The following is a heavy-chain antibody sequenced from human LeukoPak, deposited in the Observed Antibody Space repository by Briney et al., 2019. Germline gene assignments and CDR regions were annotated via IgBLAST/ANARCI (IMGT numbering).Heavy chain of an antibody. CDR2: ISSSSSYI. J-gene: IGHJ3*02. D-gene: IGHD2-21*02. CDR3: AREGGYCGGDCYSTPDAFDI. Sequence: GGSLRLSCAASGFTFSAFEMYWVRQAPGKGLEWVSSISSSSSYIYYADSVKGRFTISRDNAKNSLYLQMNSLRAEDTAVYYCAREGGYCGGDCYSTPDAFDIWGQGTMVTVSS. CDR1: GFTFSAFE. V-gene: IGHV3-21*01.